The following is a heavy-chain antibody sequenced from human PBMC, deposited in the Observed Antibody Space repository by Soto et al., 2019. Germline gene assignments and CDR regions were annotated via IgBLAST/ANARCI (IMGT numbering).Heavy chain of an antibody. J-gene: IGHJ4*02. CDR3: ARSLRGYSGYSGY. V-gene: IGHV3-11*05. CDR2: ISSSGSDT. Sequence: QVQLVESGGGLVKPGGCLRLSCAASGFTFSDYYMSWIRQAPGKGLEWVSYISSSGSDTNYADSVKGRFIVSRDNAKNSLYLQMNSLRAEDTAVYYCARSLRGYSGYSGYWGQGTLVTVSS. CDR1: GFTFSDYY. D-gene: IGHD5-12*01.